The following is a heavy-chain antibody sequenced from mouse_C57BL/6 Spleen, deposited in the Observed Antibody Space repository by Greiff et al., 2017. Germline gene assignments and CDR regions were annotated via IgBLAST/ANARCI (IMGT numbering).Heavy chain of an antibody. J-gene: IGHJ2*01. CDR2: ISSGSSTI. D-gene: IGHD4-1*01. Sequence: EVQLVESGGGLVKPGGSLKLSCAASGFTFSDYGMHWVRQAPEKGLEWVAYISSGSSTIYYADTVKGRFTISRDNAKNTLFLQMTSLRSEDTAMYYCARRIANWEYFDYWGQGTTLTVSS. V-gene: IGHV5-17*01. CDR3: ARRIANWEYFDY. CDR1: GFTFSDYG.